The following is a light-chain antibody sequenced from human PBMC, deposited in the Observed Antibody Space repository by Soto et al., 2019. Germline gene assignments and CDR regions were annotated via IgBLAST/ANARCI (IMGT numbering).Light chain of an antibody. CDR2: GAS. CDR1: QSVSSN. Sequence: EIVITQAPATLSASPGERATLSCRASQSVSSNLAWYQQKPGQAPRLLIYGASTRATGIPARFSGSGSGTEFTLTISSLQSEDFAVYYCQQYYDWLITLGQGTRLEIK. J-gene: IGKJ5*01. V-gene: IGKV3-15*01. CDR3: QQYYDWLIT.